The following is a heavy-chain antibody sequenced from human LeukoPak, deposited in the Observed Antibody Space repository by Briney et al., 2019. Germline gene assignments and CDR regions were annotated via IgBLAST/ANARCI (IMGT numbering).Heavy chain of an antibody. Sequence: SETLSLTCTVSGGSISSSSYYWGWIRQPPGKGLEWIGSIYYSGSTYYNPSLKSRVTISVDTSKNQFSLKLSSVTAADTAVYYCASSTSGWSPYYFDYWGQGTLVTVSS. CDR2: IYYSGST. J-gene: IGHJ4*02. CDR1: GGSISSSSYY. D-gene: IGHD6-19*01. CDR3: ASSTSGWSPYYFDY. V-gene: IGHV4-39*01.